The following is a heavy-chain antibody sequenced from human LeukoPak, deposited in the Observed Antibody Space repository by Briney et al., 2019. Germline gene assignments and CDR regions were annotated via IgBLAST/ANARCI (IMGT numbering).Heavy chain of an antibody. CDR1: GFTFDDYG. CDR2: INWNGGST. J-gene: IGHJ6*03. V-gene: IGHV3-20*04. CDR3: ARPTGPHYYYYYMDV. Sequence: GGSQRLSCAASGFTFDDYGMSWVRQAPGKGLEWVSGINWNGGSTGYADSVKGRFTISRDNAKNSLYLQMNSLRAEDTALYYCARPTGPHYYYYYMDVWGKGTTVTVSS.